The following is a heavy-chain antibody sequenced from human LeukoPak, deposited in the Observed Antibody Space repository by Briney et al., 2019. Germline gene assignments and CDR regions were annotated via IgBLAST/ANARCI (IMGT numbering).Heavy chain of an antibody. CDR2: IDWDDDE. D-gene: IGHD2-21*01. CDR3: ARIIAGPDYFDS. Sequence: SGPTLVNPTQTLTLTCTFSGFSLSTSKMCVNFIRQPPAKALEWLARIDWDDDECYSTSLRPRLTISKDTFKNQVVLTMTNMDPVDTATYYCARIIAGPDYFDSWGQGTLVTVSS. J-gene: IGHJ4*02. CDR1: GFSLSTSKMC. V-gene: IGHV2-70*11.